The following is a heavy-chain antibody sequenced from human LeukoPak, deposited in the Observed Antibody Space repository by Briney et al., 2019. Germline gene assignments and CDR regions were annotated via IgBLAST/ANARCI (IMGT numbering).Heavy chain of an antibody. Sequence: ASVKVSCKASGGTFSSYAISWVRQAPGQGLEWMGRIIPILGIANYAQKFQGRVTMTRDTSTSTVYMELSSLRSEDTAVYYCARALRGYSGSLAYFAYWGQGTLVTVSS. V-gene: IGHV1-69*04. D-gene: IGHD1-26*01. CDR1: GGTFSSYA. CDR2: IIPILGIA. J-gene: IGHJ4*02. CDR3: ARALRGYSGSLAYFAY.